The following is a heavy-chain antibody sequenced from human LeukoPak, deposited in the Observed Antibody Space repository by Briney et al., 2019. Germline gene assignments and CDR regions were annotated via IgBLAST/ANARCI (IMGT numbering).Heavy chain of an antibody. D-gene: IGHD3-10*01. V-gene: IGHV4-39*07. CDR1: GGSISSSSYY. Sequence: SETLSLTCTVSGGSISSSSYYWGWIRQPPGKGLEWIGSIYYSGSTNYNPSLKSRVTISVDTSKNQFSLKLSSVTAADTAVYYCARAVVRGVIECVWFDPWGQGTLVTVSS. CDR3: ARAVVRGVIECVWFDP. J-gene: IGHJ5*02. CDR2: IYYSGST.